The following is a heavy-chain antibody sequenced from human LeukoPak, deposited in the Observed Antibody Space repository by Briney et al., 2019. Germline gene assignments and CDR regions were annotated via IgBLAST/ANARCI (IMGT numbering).Heavy chain of an antibody. Sequence: GGSLRLSCAASGFAFSKYWLHWVRQAPGKGLVWVARINTHGSSTNYADSVKGRFTISRDNDKTTLYLQMTSLSAEDTAVYYALAGYYYYYMDVWGKGTTVTVSS. CDR3: LAGYYYYYMDV. J-gene: IGHJ6*03. CDR1: GFAFSKYW. D-gene: IGHD6-13*01. V-gene: IGHV3-74*01. CDR2: INTHGSST.